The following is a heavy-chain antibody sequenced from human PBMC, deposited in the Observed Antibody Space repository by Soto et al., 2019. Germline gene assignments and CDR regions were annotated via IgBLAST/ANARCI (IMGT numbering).Heavy chain of an antibody. CDR1: GFTFSSYA. CDR2: ISGSGGST. Sequence: GGSLRLSCAASGFTFSSYAMSWVRQAPGKGLEWVSAISGSGGSTYYADSVKGRFTISRDNSKNTLYLQMNSLRAEDTAVYYCAKTPLGYCSGGSCPGYFDYWGQGTLVTVSS. D-gene: IGHD2-15*01. J-gene: IGHJ4*02. V-gene: IGHV3-23*01. CDR3: AKTPLGYCSGGSCPGYFDY.